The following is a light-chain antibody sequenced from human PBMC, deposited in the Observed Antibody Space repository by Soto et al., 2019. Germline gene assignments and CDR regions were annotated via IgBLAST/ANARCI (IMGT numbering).Light chain of an antibody. CDR2: DAS. J-gene: IGKJ2*01. CDR1: QSVSSY. CDR3: QHRSNWPPT. Sequence: EIVLTQSPATLSLSPGEGVTLSCRASQSVSSYLAWYQQKPGQAPRLLIYDASNRATGIPARFSGSGSGTDFTLTISSLEPEDFAVYYYQHRSNWPPTFGQGTKLEIK. V-gene: IGKV3-11*01.